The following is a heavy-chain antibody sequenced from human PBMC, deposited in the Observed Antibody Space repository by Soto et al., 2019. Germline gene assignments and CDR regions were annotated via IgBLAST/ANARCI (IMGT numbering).Heavy chain of an antibody. V-gene: IGHV3-48*03. CDR1: GFTFSSHE. CDR3: GQGSRYGGLSPVYYYYGLAV. Sequence: WGSLRLSCAASGFTFSSHEMNWVRQAPGKGLEWVAYISDDASTTYYADSVRGRFTISRDNAQNSLFLQMNSLSAGDTVVYYCGQGSRYGGLSPVYYYYGLAVWGQGTTVTVSS. D-gene: IGHD3-16*01. J-gene: IGHJ6*02. CDR2: ISDDASTT.